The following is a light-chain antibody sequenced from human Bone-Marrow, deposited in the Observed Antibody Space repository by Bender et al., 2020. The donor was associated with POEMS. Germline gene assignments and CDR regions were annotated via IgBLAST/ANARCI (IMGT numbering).Light chain of an antibody. CDR3: SSHAGSNAFYV. J-gene: IGLJ1*01. Sequence: HSALTQPASVSGSPGQSVTISCTGTSSDVGGYEYVSWYRQRPGEAPKVIIYGVSNRPSGISSRFSASKSGNTASLTISGLQAEDEADYYCSSHAGSNAFYVFGTGTKVTVL. CDR1: SSDVGGYEY. CDR2: GVS. V-gene: IGLV2-14*03.